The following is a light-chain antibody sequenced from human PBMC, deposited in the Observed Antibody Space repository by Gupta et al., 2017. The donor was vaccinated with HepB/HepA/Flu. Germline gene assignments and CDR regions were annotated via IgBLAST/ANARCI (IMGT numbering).Light chain of an antibody. J-gene: IGLJ2*01. V-gene: IGLV1-40*01. CDR2: GNS. Sequence: QSVLTPPPSVSGAPGQRVTISCTGSRANIGAGYDVHWYQQLPGTTPKLLIYGNSNRPSGVPDRFSGSKSGTSASLAITGLQAEDEADYYCQSYDSSLSGWEVFGGGTKLTVL. CDR1: RANIGAGYD. CDR3: QSYDSSLSGWEV.